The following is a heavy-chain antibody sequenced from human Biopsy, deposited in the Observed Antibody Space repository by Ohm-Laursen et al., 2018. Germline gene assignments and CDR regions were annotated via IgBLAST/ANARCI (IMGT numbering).Heavy chain of an antibody. CDR3: ATSGAADSWGNYYGMDV. CDR2: ISGSSTYI. V-gene: IGHV3-21*01. CDR1: GFDFSDYS. Sequence: SLRLSCSASGFDFSDYSISWVRQAPGKGLEWVSSISGSSTYIYYADSVKGRFTISRDNAKNSLSLQMNSLRADDTAVYYCATSGAADSWGNYYGMDVWGQGTTVTVSS. J-gene: IGHJ6*02. D-gene: IGHD3-16*01.